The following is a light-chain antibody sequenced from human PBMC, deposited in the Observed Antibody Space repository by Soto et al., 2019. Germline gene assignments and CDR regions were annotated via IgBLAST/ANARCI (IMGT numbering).Light chain of an antibody. CDR1: QSVNTW. CDR2: DAS. V-gene: IGKV1-5*01. CDR3: QHYSTVWA. Sequence: DIQMTQSPSTLSASVGARVTITCRASQSVNTWLAWYQQKPGKAPVLLIYDASSLKSGVPSRFSGSGSGTEFTLTISSLQPDDFATYYCQHYSTVWAFGQGTKVDIK. J-gene: IGKJ1*01.